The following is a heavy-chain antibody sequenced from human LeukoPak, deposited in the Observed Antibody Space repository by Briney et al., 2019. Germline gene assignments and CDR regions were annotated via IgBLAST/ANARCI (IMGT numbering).Heavy chain of an antibody. CDR2: INHSGST. Sequence: PSETLSLTCAVYGGSFSGYYWSWIRQPPGKGLEWMGEINHSGSTNYNPSLKSRVTISVDTSKNQFSLKLSSVTAADTAVYYCWVTTIHSDYYYGMDVWGQGTTVTVSS. J-gene: IGHJ6*02. CDR1: GGSFSGYY. CDR3: WVTTIHSDYYYGMDV. V-gene: IGHV4-34*01. D-gene: IGHD4-17*01.